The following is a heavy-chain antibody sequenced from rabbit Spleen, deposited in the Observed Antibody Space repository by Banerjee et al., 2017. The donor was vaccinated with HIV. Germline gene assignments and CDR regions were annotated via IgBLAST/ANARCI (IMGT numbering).Heavy chain of an antibody. CDR1: GVSFSSHYY. Sequence: QSLEEPGGDLVKLGASLTLACTASGVSFSSHYYMCWVRQAPGKGLEWIACIDTGSSGFTYFASWAKGRFTITKSSSTSVTLQMTSLTAADTATYFCARDSGSSFSSYGMDLWGPGTLVTVS. CDR3: ARDSGSSFSSYGMDL. J-gene: IGHJ6*01. CDR2: IDTGSSGFT. V-gene: IGHV1S40*01. D-gene: IGHD8-1*01.